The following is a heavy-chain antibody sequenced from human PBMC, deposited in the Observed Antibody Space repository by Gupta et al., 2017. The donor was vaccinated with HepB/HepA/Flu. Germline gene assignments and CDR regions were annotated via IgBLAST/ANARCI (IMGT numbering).Heavy chain of an antibody. CDR3: TRASYDSSGYDYGMDV. V-gene: IGHV3-30*03. J-gene: IGHJ6*02. D-gene: IGHD3-22*01. CDR2: ISYEGSNK. CDR1: GSTLSNYG. Sequence: QVQLVESGGGVVQPGRSLRLSCAASGSTLSNYGMHWVRKAPGKGLEWVAAISYEGSNKYYADSVKGRFTISRDNPKNMMYLQMTSLRPEDTGVYYCTRASYDSSGYDYGMDVWGQGTTVTVSS.